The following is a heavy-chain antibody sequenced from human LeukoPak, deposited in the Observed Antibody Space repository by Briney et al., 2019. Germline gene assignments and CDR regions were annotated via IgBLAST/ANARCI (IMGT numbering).Heavy chain of an antibody. Sequence: SETLSLTCAVYGGSFSGYYWSWIRQPPGKGLEWIGEINHSGSTNYNPSLKSRVTISVDTYKNQFSLKLSSVTAADTAVYYCSIGPVGATPHFDYWGQGTLVTVSS. CDR1: GGSFSGYY. D-gene: IGHD1-26*01. CDR2: INHSGST. V-gene: IGHV4-34*01. J-gene: IGHJ4*02. CDR3: SIGPVGATPHFDY.